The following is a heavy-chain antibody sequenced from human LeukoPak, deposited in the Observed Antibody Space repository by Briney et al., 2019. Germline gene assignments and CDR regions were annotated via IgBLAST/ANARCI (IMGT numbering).Heavy chain of an antibody. D-gene: IGHD3-22*01. CDR3: ARDRGRRDSSGYYRYLY. CDR1: GHTFTSYY. CDR2: INPSGGST. V-gene: IGHV1-46*03. Sequence: GASVKVSCKASGHTFTSYYMHWVRQAPGQGLEWMGIINPSGGSTSYAQKFQGRVTMTRDTSTSTVYMELSSLRSEDTAVYYCARDRGRRDSSGYYRYLYWGQGTLVTVSS. J-gene: IGHJ4*02.